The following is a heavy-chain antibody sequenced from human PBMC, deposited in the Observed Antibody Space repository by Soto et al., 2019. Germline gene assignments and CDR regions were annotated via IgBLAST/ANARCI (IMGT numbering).Heavy chain of an antibody. V-gene: IGHV3-30-3*01. J-gene: IGHJ4*02. D-gene: IGHD6-19*01. CDR2: ISYDGSSK. Sequence: GSLRLSCAASGFTFSSFGMHWVRQAPGKGLEWVSVISYDGSSKFYVDSVKGQFTISRDNSKSTLYLQMNSLRTEDTAVYYCARGPFSSGWWFDYWGQGTLVTVSS. CDR1: GFTFSSFG. CDR3: ARGPFSSGWWFDY.